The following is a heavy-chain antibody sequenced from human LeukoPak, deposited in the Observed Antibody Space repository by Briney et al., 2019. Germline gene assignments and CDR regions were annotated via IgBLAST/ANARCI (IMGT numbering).Heavy chain of an antibody. CDR2: IYYSGST. D-gene: IGHD3-22*01. J-gene: IGHJ4*02. CDR1: GGSISSSSYY. V-gene: IGHV4-39*01. Sequence: PSETLSLTCTVSGGSISSSSYYWGWIRQPPGKGLEWIGSIYYSGSTYYNPSVKSRVTISVDTSKNQFSLKLSSVTAADTAVYYCARHGTAMVYYDSSGYPEGYFDYWGQGTLVTVSS. CDR3: ARHGTAMVYYDSSGYPEGYFDY.